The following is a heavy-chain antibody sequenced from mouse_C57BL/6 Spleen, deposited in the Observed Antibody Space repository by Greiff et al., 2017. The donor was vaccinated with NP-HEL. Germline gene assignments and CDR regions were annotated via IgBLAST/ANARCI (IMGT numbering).Heavy chain of an antibody. CDR3: ARGTTVAMDY. CDR2: ISSGSSTI. CDR1: GFTFRDYG. Sequence: DVMLVESGGGLVKPGGSLKLSCAASGFTFRDYGMHWVRQAPEKGLEWVAYISSGSSTIYYADTVKGRFTISRANAKNTLFLQMTSLRSEDTAMYYCARGTTVAMDYWGQGTSVTVSS. V-gene: IGHV5-17*01. J-gene: IGHJ4*01. D-gene: IGHD1-1*01.